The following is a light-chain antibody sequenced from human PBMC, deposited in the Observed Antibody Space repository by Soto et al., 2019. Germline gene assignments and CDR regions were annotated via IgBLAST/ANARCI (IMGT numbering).Light chain of an antibody. V-gene: IGKV3-15*01. CDR3: HQYNSWPPGT. CDR2: GAS. Sequence: EIVLTQSPAILSVSPGERATLSCRASQSITRSLAWYQQKPGQAPRLIISGASTRATGIPARFSGSGSGTEFTLTISSLQSEDFALYYCHQYNSWPPGTFGQGTKVDIK. J-gene: IGKJ1*01. CDR1: QSITRS.